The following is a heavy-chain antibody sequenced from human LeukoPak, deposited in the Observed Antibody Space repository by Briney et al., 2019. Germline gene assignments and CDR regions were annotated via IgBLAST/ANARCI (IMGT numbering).Heavy chain of an antibody. Sequence: GGSLRLSCVASGFTFRAYAMHWVRQAPGKGLEYVSGISSDGGNTHYANSVKDRLTMSRDNSKNTLYLQVGSPRADDMAVYYCARGQVRGVMFYNYYGMDVWGQGTTVTVSS. D-gene: IGHD3-10*01. J-gene: IGHJ6*02. CDR1: GFTFRAYA. CDR2: ISSDGGNT. V-gene: IGHV3-64*01. CDR3: ARGQVRGVMFYNYYGMDV.